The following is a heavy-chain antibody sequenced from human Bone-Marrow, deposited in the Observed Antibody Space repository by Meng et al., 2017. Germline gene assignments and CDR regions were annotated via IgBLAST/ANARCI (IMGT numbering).Heavy chain of an antibody. Sequence: GESLKISCAASGFTFSRYAMHWVRQAPGKGLEWVAVISYDGSNKYYADSVKGRFTISRDNSKNTLYLQMNSLRAEDTAVYYCLSPYGSGSYTPFDPWGQGTLVTVSS. CDR1: GFTFSRYA. CDR2: ISYDGSNK. J-gene: IGHJ5*02. D-gene: IGHD3-10*01. V-gene: IGHV3-30*04. CDR3: LSPYGSGSYTPFDP.